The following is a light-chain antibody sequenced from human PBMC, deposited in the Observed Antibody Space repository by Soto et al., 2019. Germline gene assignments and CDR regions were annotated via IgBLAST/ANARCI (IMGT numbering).Light chain of an antibody. CDR2: LNSDGSH. Sequence: QSVLTQSPSASASLGASVKLTCTLSSGHTNYAIAWHQQQPEQGPRFLMKLNSDGSHSKGDGIPDRFSGSSSGAERYLTSSSLQFEDEADYYCQTWGTGIVVFGGGTQLTVL. CDR3: QTWGTGIVV. V-gene: IGLV4-69*01. J-gene: IGLJ2*01. CDR1: SGHTNYA.